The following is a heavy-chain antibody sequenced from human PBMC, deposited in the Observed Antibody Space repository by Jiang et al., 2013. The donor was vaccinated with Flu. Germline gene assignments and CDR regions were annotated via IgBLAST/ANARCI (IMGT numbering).Heavy chain of an antibody. V-gene: IGHV4-34*01. D-gene: IGHD4-17*01. CDR3: ARVGDYGDYVPYWYFDL. CDR2: INHSGST. Sequence: SLTCAVVWWVLQWLLLELDPPAPRKGLEWIGEINHSGSTNYNPSLKSRVTISVDTSKNQFSLKLSSVTAADTAVYYCARVGDYGDYVPYWYFDLWGRGTLVTVSS. CDR1: WVLQWLL. J-gene: IGHJ2*01.